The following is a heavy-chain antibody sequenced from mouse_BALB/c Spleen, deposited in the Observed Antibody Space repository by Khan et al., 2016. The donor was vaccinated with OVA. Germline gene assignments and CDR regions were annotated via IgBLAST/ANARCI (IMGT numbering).Heavy chain of an antibody. D-gene: IGHD1-1*01. CDR2: ISYSGGT. Sequence: EVQLQESGPGLVKPSQSLSLTSTVTGYSITSGYAWNWIRQFPGNKLEWMGYISYSGGTSSNPSLKSRISITRDTSKNQFFLQLNSVTTEDTATYYCARGNYYGYYFDYWGQGTPLTVSS. CDR3: ARGNYYGYYFDY. J-gene: IGHJ2*01. V-gene: IGHV3-2*02. CDR1: GYSITSGYA.